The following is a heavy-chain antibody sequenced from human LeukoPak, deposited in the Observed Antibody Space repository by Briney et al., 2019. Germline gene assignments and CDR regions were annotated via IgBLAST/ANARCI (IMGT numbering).Heavy chain of an antibody. V-gene: IGHV4-34*01. CDR1: GGSFTIYS. D-gene: IGHD4-17*01. Sequence: SETLSLTCAVYGGSFTIYSWTWIRQPPGKSLEWVGEITPSGNTQYNPSLKSRVTISADTSKNQFSLKLTSVTAADTAVYYCARDPHPGYGDYYYYFYMDVWGTGTTVTVSS. J-gene: IGHJ6*03. CDR2: ITPSGNT. CDR3: ARDPHPGYGDYYYYFYMDV.